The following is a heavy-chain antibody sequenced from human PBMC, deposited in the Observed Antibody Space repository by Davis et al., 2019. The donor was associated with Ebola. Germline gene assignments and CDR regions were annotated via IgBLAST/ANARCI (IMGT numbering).Heavy chain of an antibody. Sequence: ASVKVSCKASGYTFTSYGISWVRQAPGQGLEWMGWINPNSGGTNYAQKFQGRVTMTRDTSISTAYMELSRLRSDDTAVYYCARGPTQAAAANQIPFYWGQGTLVTVSS. V-gene: IGHV1-2*02. D-gene: IGHD6-13*01. CDR3: ARGPTQAAAANQIPFY. CDR2: INPNSGGT. CDR1: GYTFTSYG. J-gene: IGHJ4*02.